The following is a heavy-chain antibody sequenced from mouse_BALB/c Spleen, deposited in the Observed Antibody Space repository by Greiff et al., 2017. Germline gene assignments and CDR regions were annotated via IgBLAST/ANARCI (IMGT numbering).Heavy chain of an antibody. Sequence: VQLQQPGAELVRPGASVKLSCKASGYTFTSYWMNWVKQRPEQGLEWIGRIDPYDSETHYNQKFKDKAILTVDKSSSTAYMQLSSLTSEDSAVYYGAGGGGRLRPWFAYWGQGTLVTVSA. CDR2: IDPYDSET. CDR3: AGGGGRLRPWFAY. D-gene: IGHD2-4*01. J-gene: IGHJ3*01. V-gene: IGHV1-74*01. CDR1: GYTFTSYW.